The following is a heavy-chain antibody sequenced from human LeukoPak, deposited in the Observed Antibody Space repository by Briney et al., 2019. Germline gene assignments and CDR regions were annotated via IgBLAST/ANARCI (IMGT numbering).Heavy chain of an antibody. CDR3: ARGGGYSYGYANWFDP. J-gene: IGHJ5*02. Sequence: PSETLSLTCTVSGGSISSYYWSWIRQPPGKGLEWIGYIYYSGSTNYNPSLKSRVTISVDTSKNQFSLKLSSVTAADTAVYYCARGGGYSYGYANWFDPWGQGTLVTVSS. D-gene: IGHD5-18*01. V-gene: IGHV4-59*12. CDR1: GGSISSYY. CDR2: IYYSGST.